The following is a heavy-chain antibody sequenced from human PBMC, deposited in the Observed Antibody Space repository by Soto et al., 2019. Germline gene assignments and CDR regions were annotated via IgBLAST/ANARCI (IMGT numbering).Heavy chain of an antibody. CDR3: ARDSSSYGALSD. CDR2: ISYDGYNN. J-gene: IGHJ4*02. Sequence: QVELVESGGGVVQPGRSLRLSCAASGFTFSYYGLHWVRQAPGKGLDWVAVISYDGYNNSYADSVKGRFTISRDNSKNTLDLQMDSLRAEDTAVYYCARDSSSYGALSDWGQGALVTVCS. CDR1: GFTFSYYG. V-gene: IGHV3-33*01. D-gene: IGHD4-17*01.